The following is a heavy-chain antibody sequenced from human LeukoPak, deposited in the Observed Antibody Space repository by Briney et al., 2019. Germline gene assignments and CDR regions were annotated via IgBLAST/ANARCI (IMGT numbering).Heavy chain of an antibody. D-gene: IGHD3-22*01. CDR1: GGSFSGYY. J-gene: IGHJ4*02. Sequence: SETLSLTCAVSGGSFSGYYWSWIRQPLGKGLEWIGEINHSGSTNYNPSLKSRVTVSVDTSKNQFSLKLSSVTAADTAVYYCARDLITMTPYWGQGTLVTVSS. CDR2: INHSGST. CDR3: ARDLITMTPY. V-gene: IGHV4-34*01.